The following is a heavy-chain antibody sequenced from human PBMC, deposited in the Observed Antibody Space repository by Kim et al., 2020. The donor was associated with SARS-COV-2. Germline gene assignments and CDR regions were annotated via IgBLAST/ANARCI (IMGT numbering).Heavy chain of an antibody. Sequence: SQTLSLTCAISGDSVSSNSAAWNWIRQSPSRGLEWLGRTYYRSKWYNDYAVSVKSRITINPDTSKNQFSLQLNSVTPEDTAVYYCARDVRDGYNFYEEHAFDIWGQGTMVTVSS. CDR1: GDSVSSNSAA. V-gene: IGHV6-1*01. D-gene: IGHD5-12*01. CDR3: ARDVRDGYNFYEEHAFDI. CDR2: TYYRSKWYN. J-gene: IGHJ3*02.